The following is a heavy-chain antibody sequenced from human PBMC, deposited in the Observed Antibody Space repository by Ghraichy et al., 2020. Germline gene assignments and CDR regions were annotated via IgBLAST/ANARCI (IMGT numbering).Heavy chain of an antibody. CDR1: GFTFSSYW. CDR3: SGGGGYYAGYYYYYYGMDV. CDR2: INSDGSST. Sequence: GGSLRLSCAASGFTFSSYWMHWVRQAPGKGLVWVSRINSDGSSTSYADSVKGRFTISRDNAKNTLYLQMNSLRAEDTAVYYCSGGGGYYAGYYYYYYGMDVWGQGTTVTVSS. D-gene: IGHD3-22*01. J-gene: IGHJ6*02. V-gene: IGHV3-74*01.